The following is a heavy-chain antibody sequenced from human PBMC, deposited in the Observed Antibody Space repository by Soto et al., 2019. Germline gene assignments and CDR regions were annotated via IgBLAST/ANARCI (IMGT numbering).Heavy chain of an antibody. CDR1: GFSFNSHG. CDR3: AKDLARMADY. V-gene: IGHV3-30*18. CDR2: ILYDGSKE. J-gene: IGHJ4*02. D-gene: IGHD3-16*01. Sequence: GGSLRLSCTASGFSFNSHGMAWVRPAPGKGLEWVARILYDGSKEYYAGSVKGRFTISRDNSKNTLYLQMDSLRVEDTAVYYCAKDLARMADYWGQGTPVTVSS.